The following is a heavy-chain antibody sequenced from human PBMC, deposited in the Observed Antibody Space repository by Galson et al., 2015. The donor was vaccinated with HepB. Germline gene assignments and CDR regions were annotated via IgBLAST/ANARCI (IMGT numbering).Heavy chain of an antibody. Sequence: PALVKPTQTLTLTCTFSGFSLSTSGVGVGWIRQPPGKALEWLALIYWNDDKRYSPSLKSRLTITKDTSKNQVVLTMTNMDPVDTATYYCAHRQEEFEMATYYFDYWGQGTLVTVSS. D-gene: IGHD5-24*01. J-gene: IGHJ4*02. CDR3: AHRQEEFEMATYYFDY. CDR1: GFSLSTSGVG. CDR2: IYWNDDK. V-gene: IGHV2-5*01.